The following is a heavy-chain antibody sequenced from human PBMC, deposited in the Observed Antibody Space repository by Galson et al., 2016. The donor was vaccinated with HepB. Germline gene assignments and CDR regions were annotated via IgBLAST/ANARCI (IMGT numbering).Heavy chain of an antibody. J-gene: IGHJ6*02. CDR3: ARDRGGYGLDV. V-gene: IGHV1-69*06. Sequence: SVKVSCKASGGTFSNYAISWVRQAPGQGLEWVGGIIPLFGTTHYTQKFQGRVTITADKSTSTAYMDLSSLRSEDTAVYYCARDRGGYGLDVGGQGTTVTVSS. D-gene: IGHD2-15*01. CDR2: IIPLFGTT. CDR1: GGTFSNYA.